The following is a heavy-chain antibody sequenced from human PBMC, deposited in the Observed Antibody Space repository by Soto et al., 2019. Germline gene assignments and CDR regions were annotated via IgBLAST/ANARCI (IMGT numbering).Heavy chain of an antibody. CDR3: GRYQEYRRSFDF. CDR1: GGSFSGYY. D-gene: IGHD6-6*01. J-gene: IGHJ5*01. V-gene: IGHV4-34*01. CDR2: INHSEST. Sequence: PSETLSLTCAVYGGSFSGYYWSWIRQPPGKGLEWIGEINHSESTNYSPSLKSRVTISVDTSKNQFSLKLSSVTAADTAVYFCGRYQEYRRSFDFWGQGTLVTVSS.